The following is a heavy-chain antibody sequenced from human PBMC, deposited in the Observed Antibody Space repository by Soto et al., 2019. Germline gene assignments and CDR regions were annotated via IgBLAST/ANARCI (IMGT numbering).Heavy chain of an antibody. V-gene: IGHV3-48*01. D-gene: IGHD3-22*01. J-gene: IGHJ4*02. Sequence: PGGSLRLSCAASGFTFSSYSMNWVRQAPGKGLEWVSYISSSSITIYYADSVKGRFTISRDNAKNSLYLQMNSLRAEDTAVYYCARGAYYYDSSGLSYWGQGTLVTVSS. CDR3: ARGAYYYDSSGLSY. CDR1: GFTFSSYS. CDR2: ISSSSITI.